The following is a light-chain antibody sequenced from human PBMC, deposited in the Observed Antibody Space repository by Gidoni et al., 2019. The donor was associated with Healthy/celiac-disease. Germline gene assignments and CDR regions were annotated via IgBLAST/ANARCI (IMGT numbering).Light chain of an antibody. Sequence: QSALTQPASVSGSPGQSISISCTGTSSDVGSNNYVPWYQQHPGTSPQIVIRGVSHRPSGVSDRFSGSKSGNTASLTISGLQAEDEADYYCISYTVSGTYVFGTGTKVTVL. CDR1: SSDVGSNNY. J-gene: IGLJ1*01. V-gene: IGLV2-14*03. CDR2: GVS. CDR3: ISYTVSGTYV.